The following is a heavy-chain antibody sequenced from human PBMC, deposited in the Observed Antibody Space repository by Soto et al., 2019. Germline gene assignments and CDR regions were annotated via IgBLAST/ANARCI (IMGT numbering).Heavy chain of an antibody. CDR3: ARGGGFDSFDY. CDR1: GASITYGAFS. J-gene: IGHJ4*02. D-gene: IGHD3-10*01. Sequence: SETLSLTCTVPGASITYGAFSWSWIRQTPGKGLEWIGYINHLETTFYNPSFESRLTLSIDRTKNQFTLNLKSMSAADRAVYFCARGGGFDSFDYWGQGILVTVSS. CDR2: INHLETT. V-gene: IGHV4-30-2*01.